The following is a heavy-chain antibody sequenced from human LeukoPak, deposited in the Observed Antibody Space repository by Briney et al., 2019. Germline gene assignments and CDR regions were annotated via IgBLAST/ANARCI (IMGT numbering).Heavy chain of an antibody. D-gene: IGHD2-2*01. CDR2: ISYDGSNK. V-gene: IGHV3-30-3*01. J-gene: IGHJ6*02. CDR3: VRDQSTLPTATYALDV. Sequence: GGSLRLSCAASGFTFSSYAMHWVRQAPGKGLEWVAVISYDGSNKYYADSVKGRFTISRDNSKNTLYLQMNSLRAEDTAVYYCVRDQSTLPTATYALDVWGQGTPVTVSS. CDR1: GFTFSSYA.